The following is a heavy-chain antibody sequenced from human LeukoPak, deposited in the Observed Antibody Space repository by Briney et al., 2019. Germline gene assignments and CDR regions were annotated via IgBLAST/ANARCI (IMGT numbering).Heavy chain of an antibody. CDR1: GGSISSSSYY. CDR3: ARQNQPQQLMYYFDY. J-gene: IGHJ4*02. D-gene: IGHD6-13*01. CDR2: IYYSGST. Sequence: SETLSLTCTVSGGSISSSSYYWGWIRQPPGKGLEWIGSIYYSGSTSYNPSLKSRATIYVDTSKTKSPLKLSSVPAAATAVYYCARQNQPQQLMYYFDYWGQGTLVTVSS. V-gene: IGHV4-39*01.